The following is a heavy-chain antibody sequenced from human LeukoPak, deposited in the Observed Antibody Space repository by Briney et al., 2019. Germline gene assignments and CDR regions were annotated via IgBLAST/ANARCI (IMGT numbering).Heavy chain of an antibody. D-gene: IGHD1-26*01. CDR3: AFGELLPWFDP. Sequence: PSETLSLTCTVSGGSISSSSYYWGWIRQPPGKGLEWIGSIYYSGSTYYNPSLKSRVTISVDTSKNQFSLKLSSVTAADTAVYYCAFGELLPWFDPWGQGTLVTVSS. V-gene: IGHV4-39*01. J-gene: IGHJ5*02. CDR2: IYYSGST. CDR1: GGSISSSSYY.